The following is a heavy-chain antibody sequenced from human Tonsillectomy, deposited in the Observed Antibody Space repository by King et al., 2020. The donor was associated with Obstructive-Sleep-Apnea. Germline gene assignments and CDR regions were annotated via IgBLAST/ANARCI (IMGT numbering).Heavy chain of an antibody. Sequence: VQLQESGPGLVKPSETLSLTCTVSCGSISSYYWSWIRQPPGKGLEWIGYIYYSGSTNYNPSLKSRVTISVDTAKNQFSLKLSSVTAADTAVYYCARELSSGVADYYFDYWGQGTLVTVSS. CDR1: CGSISSYY. CDR2: IYYSGST. CDR3: ARELSSGVADYYFDY. J-gene: IGHJ4*02. D-gene: IGHD6-19*01. V-gene: IGHV4-59*01.